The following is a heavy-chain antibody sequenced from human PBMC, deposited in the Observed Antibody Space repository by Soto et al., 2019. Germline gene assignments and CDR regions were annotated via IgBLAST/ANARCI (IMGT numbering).Heavy chain of an antibody. CDR1: GYTFTNYG. J-gene: IGHJ5*02. CDR3: ARGVGSVTYYTQCHWFDP. V-gene: IGHV1-18*01. CDR2: INTYNGNT. D-gene: IGHD3-10*01. Sequence: QVQLVQSGAEVKKPGASVKVSCKSSGYTFTNYGISWVRQAPGQGLEWMGWINTYNGNTNHAQKLQGRVTMTTDTSTSTAYMELRSLRSDDTAVYYCARGVGSVTYYTQCHWFDPWGQGTLVTVSS.